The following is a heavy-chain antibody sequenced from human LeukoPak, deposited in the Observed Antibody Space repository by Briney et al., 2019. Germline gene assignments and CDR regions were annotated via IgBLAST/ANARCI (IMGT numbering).Heavy chain of an antibody. D-gene: IGHD3-22*01. J-gene: IGHJ4*02. CDR3: AKKFDDSRFYFDY. V-gene: IGHV3-23*01. CDR2: ISISGGTT. Sequence: PGGSYTLSCAASGFTFSNYAMSWVRQAPGKGLEWVSIISISGGTTYYADSVKGRFTISRDNSKNTLFLQMNSLRAEDTAIYYCAKKFDDSRFYFDYWGQETLVTVSS. CDR1: GFTFSNYA.